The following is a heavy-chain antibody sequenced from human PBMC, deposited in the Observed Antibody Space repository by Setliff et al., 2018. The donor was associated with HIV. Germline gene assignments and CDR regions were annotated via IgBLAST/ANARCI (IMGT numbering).Heavy chain of an antibody. CDR1: GDSITNSMHY. CDR3: ASRVYYYDSSGYLREEGFDP. J-gene: IGHJ5*02. CDR2: IHQSGST. V-gene: IGHV4-39*01. D-gene: IGHD3-22*01. Sequence: SETLSLTCTVSGDSITNSMHYWSWIRQPPGKGLEWIGSIHQSGSTYYSPSLKSRVTISIDTSKNQFSLKLSSVTAADAAVYYCASRVYYYDSSGYLREEGFDPWGQGTLVTVSS.